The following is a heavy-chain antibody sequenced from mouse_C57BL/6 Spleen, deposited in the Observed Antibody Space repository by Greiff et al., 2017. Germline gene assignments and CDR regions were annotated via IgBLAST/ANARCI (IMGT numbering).Heavy chain of an antibody. V-gene: IGHV1-76*01. J-gene: IGHJ4*01. D-gene: IGHD2-5*01. CDR3: ARASNAHWYAMDY. CDR1: GYTFTDYY. Sequence: VQLQESGAELVRPGASVKLSCKASGYTFTDYYINWVKQRPGQGLEWIARIYPGSGNTYYNEKFKGKATLTAEKSSSTAYMQLSSLTSEDSAVYFCARASNAHWYAMDYWGQGTSVTVSS. CDR2: IYPGSGNT.